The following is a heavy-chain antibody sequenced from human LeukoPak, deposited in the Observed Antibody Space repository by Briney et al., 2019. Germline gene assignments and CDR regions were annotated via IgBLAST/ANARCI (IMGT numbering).Heavy chain of an antibody. V-gene: IGHV4-39*01. J-gene: IGHJ4*02. CDR1: GGSITTTDFD. Sequence: SETLSLTCAVSGGSITTTDFDWAWIRQPPGQGFEWIATISSSGKAYYYPSLMSRVTISLDTSKNQFSLDVTSVTAADTGLFYCARFKGGTDFDYWGRGILVIVS. D-gene: IGHD1-26*01. CDR2: ISSSGKA. CDR3: ARFKGGTDFDY.